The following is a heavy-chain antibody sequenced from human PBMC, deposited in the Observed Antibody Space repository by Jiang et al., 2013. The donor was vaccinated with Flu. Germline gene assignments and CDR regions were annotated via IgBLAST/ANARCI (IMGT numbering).Heavy chain of an antibody. D-gene: IGHD3-3*01. CDR1: GGSISSYY. CDR3: ARALIPYYDFWSGYSPYYYYGMDV. Sequence: TLSLTCTVSGGSISSYYWSWIRQPPGKGLEWIGYIYYSGSTNYNPSLKSRVTISVDTSKNQFSLKLSSVTAADTAVYYCARALIPYYDFWSGYSPYYYYGMDVWGQGTTVTVSS. J-gene: IGHJ6*02. CDR2: IYYSGST. V-gene: IGHV4-59*01.